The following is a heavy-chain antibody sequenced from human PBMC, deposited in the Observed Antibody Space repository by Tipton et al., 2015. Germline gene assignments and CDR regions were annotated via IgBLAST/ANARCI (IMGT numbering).Heavy chain of an antibody. CDR1: GGSVSSESYY. CDR3: ARLEMAHLGGH. Sequence: TLSLTCTVSGGSVSSESYYWTWIRQPPGKGLEWIGYIYYRGNTNYNPALKNRVTISVDTSKNQFSLKLSSVTAADTAVYYCARLEMAHLGGHWGQGTLVTVSS. V-gene: IGHV4-61*01. J-gene: IGHJ1*01. CDR2: IYYRGNT. D-gene: IGHD5-24*01.